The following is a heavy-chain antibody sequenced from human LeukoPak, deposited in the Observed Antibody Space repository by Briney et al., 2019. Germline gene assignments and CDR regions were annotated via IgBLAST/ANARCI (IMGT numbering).Heavy chain of an antibody. CDR3: ASRTHDGLRYFDWFASAIDY. V-gene: IGHV4-61*02. D-gene: IGHD3-9*01. CDR2: IYTSGST. Sequence: PSQTLSLTCTVSGGSISSASYYWSWIRQPAGKGLQWIGRIYTSGSTYYNPSLKSRVTISVDTSKNQFSLKLSSVTAADTAVYYCASRTHDGLRYFDWFASAIDYWGQGTLVTVSS. J-gene: IGHJ4*02. CDR1: GGSISSASYY.